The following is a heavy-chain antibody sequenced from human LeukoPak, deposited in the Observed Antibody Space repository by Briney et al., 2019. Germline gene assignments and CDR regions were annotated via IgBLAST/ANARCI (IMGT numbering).Heavy chain of an antibody. CDR3: ARDGIPKGGYGLDY. D-gene: IGHD5-18*01. J-gene: IGHJ4*02. V-gene: IGHV4-4*07. CDR2: IYTSGST. Sequence: SETLSLTCTVSGGSISSYYWSWIRQPAGKGLEWIGRIYTSGSTNYNPSLKSRVTMSADTSKNQFSLKLSSVTAADTAVYYCARDGIPKGGYGLDYWGQGTLVTVSS. CDR1: GGSISSYY.